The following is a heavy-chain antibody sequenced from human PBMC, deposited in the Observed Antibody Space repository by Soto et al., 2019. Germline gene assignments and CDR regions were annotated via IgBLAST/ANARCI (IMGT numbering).Heavy chain of an antibody. CDR3: AKGVATAVPALDY. Sequence: SVRLSCVASGFSFDDFVMNWVRQRPGKGLEWVSSVSWNSGAKLYADSVKGRFAISRDSAKKSVYLQMNSLRPDDTAFYYCAKGVATAVPALDYWGQGTLVTVSS. D-gene: IGHD2-21*02. CDR2: VSWNSGAK. CDR1: GFSFDDFV. J-gene: IGHJ4*02. V-gene: IGHV3-9*01.